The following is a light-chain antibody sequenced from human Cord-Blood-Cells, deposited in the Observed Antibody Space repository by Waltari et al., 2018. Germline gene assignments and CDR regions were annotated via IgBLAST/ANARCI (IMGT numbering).Light chain of an antibody. CDR2: KDS. CDR1: ALPKQY. V-gene: IGLV3-25*03. Sequence: SYELTQPPSVSVSPGQTARTTCSGHALPKQYADWYQQKPGQAPVLVIYKDSERPSGIPERFSGSSSGTTVTLTISGVQAEDEADYYCQSADSSGTWVFGGGTKLTVL. J-gene: IGLJ3*02. CDR3: QSADSSGTWV.